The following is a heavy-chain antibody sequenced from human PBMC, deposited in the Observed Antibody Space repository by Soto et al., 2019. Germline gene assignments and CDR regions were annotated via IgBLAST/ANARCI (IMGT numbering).Heavy chain of an antibody. CDR1: GFTLSSYA. Sequence: PGGSLRLSCASSGFTLSSYAMSWVRQAPGKGLEWVSGISGSGGSTYYTASVKGRFTISRDNSKSTLYLQMNSLRAEDTAVYYCAKNTADPWSPIDYWGQGTLVTVSS. CDR2: ISGSGGST. D-gene: IGHD4-17*01. V-gene: IGHV3-23*01. CDR3: AKNTADPWSPIDY. J-gene: IGHJ4*02.